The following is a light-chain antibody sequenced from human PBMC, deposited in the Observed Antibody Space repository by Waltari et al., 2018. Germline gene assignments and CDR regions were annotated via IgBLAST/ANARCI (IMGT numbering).Light chain of an antibody. Sequence: QSALTQPASVSGSPGQSLTISCTGTSSDVGAYNYVSLYQQHPGKVPKLMIYDVSQRPSGISSRFSASKSGNAASLTISGLQFEDEADYYCSSYRSDNTLIFGGGTKLTVL. CDR1: SSDVGAYNY. CDR3: SSYRSDNTLI. J-gene: IGLJ2*01. V-gene: IGLV2-14*03. CDR2: DVS.